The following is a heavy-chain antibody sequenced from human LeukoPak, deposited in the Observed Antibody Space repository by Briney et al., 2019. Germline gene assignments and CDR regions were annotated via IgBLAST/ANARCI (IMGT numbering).Heavy chain of an antibody. Sequence: GASVKVSYKASGYTFTSYGISWVRQAPGQGLEWMGWISAYNGNTNYAQKLQGRVTMTTDTSTSTAYMELRSLRSDDTAVYYCARGGRGFGELLYADVWGKGTTVTVSS. D-gene: IGHD3-10*01. CDR1: GYTFTSYG. J-gene: IGHJ6*04. CDR2: ISAYNGNT. CDR3: ARGGRGFGELLYADV. V-gene: IGHV1-18*01.